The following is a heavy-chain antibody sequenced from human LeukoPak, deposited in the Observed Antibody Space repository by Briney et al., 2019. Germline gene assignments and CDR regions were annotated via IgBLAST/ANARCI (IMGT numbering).Heavy chain of an antibody. D-gene: IGHD2-2*01. J-gene: IGHJ4*02. V-gene: IGHV4-34*01. CDR3: VRAQRRVVVPAAFDY. Sequence: SETLSLTCAVYGGSFSGYYWSWIRQPPGKGLEWIGEINHSGSTNYNPSLKSRVTISVDTSKNQFSLKLSSVTAADTAVYYCVRAQRRVVVPAAFDYWGQGTLVTVSS. CDR2: INHSGST. CDR1: GGSFSGYY.